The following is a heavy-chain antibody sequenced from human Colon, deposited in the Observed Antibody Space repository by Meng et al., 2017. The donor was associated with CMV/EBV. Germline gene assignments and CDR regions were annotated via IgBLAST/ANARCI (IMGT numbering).Heavy chain of an antibody. CDR3: ARDKGTGAFDY. CDR2: ISYDGSKK. J-gene: IGHJ4*02. Sequence: GGSLRLSCAVSGFTFSSYATHWLRQAPGKGLEWVAFISYDGSKKKYADSVTGRFTISRDTPKDTLYLEVNSLKTDDTAIYYCARDKGTGAFDYWGQGSLVTVSS. CDR1: GFTFSSYA. D-gene: IGHD3/OR15-3a*01. V-gene: IGHV3-30*04.